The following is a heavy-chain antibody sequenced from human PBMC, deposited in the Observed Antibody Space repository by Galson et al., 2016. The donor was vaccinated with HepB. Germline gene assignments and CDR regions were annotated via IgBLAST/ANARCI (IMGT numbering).Heavy chain of an antibody. CDR2: ISGSGGTT. J-gene: IGHJ4*02. D-gene: IGHD6-25*01. Sequence: SLRLSCAASGFNFFSYAMGWVRQAPGKGLEWVSTISGSGGTTHFADSVTGRFSISRDNSKNMLDLQVHSLRVEDTAMYYCVRSRRLQLFDYWGQGVGVTVSS. CDR3: VRSRRLQLFDY. CDR1: GFNFFSYA. V-gene: IGHV3-23*01.